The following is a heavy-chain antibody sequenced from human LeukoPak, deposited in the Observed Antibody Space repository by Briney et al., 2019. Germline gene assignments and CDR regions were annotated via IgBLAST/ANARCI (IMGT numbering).Heavy chain of an antibody. J-gene: IGHJ4*02. D-gene: IGHD3-9*01. Sequence: SETLSLTCTVSGGSISSYYWSWTRQPPGKGLEWIGYIYYSGSTNYNPSLKSRVTISVDTSKNQFSLKLSSVTAADTAVYYCASLRNYDILTGYSFDYWGQGTLVTVSS. CDR3: ASLRNYDILTGYSFDY. CDR2: IYYSGST. V-gene: IGHV4-59*01. CDR1: GGSISSYY.